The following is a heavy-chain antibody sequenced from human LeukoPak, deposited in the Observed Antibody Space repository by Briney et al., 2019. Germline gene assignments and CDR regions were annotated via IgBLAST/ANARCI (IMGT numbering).Heavy chain of an antibody. D-gene: IGHD3-10*01. CDR1: GFTFSSYS. Sequence: GSLRLSCAASGFTFSSYSMNWVRQAPGKGLEWVSSISSSSSYIYYADSVKGRFTISRDNAKNSLYLQMNSLRAEDTAVYYCARDSTPSGSYQSDYYYMDVWGKGTTVTVSS. J-gene: IGHJ6*03. CDR2: ISSSSSYI. V-gene: IGHV3-21*01. CDR3: ARDSTPSGSYQSDYYYMDV.